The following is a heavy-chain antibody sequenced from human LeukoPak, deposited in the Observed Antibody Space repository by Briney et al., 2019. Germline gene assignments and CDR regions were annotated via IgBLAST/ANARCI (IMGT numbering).Heavy chain of an antibody. Sequence: ASVRVSCKASAGTFSSYVISWVRQAPGQGLEWMGGIIPTFGTKNYAQKFPGRVTITADESTGTAYMELSSLRSEDTAVYYCARHLGGHFFYYFDVWGKGTTVTVSS. CDR3: ARHLGGHFFYYFDV. V-gene: IGHV1-69*13. CDR2: IIPTFGTK. J-gene: IGHJ6*03. CDR1: AGTFSSYV. D-gene: IGHD3-16*01.